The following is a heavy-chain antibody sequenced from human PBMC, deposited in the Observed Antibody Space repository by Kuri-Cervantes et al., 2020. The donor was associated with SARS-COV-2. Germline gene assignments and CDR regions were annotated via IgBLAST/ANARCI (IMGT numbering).Heavy chain of an antibody. Sequence: GESLKISCKGSGYSFTSYWIGWVRQAPGKGLEWVAVISYDGSNKYYADSVKGRFTISRDNSKNTLYLQMNSLRAEDTAVYYCARDWETYSGSYISGYWGQGTLVTVSS. D-gene: IGHD1-26*01. CDR1: GYSFTSYW. CDR3: ARDWETYSGSYISGY. CDR2: ISYDGSNK. J-gene: IGHJ4*02. V-gene: IGHV3-30*19.